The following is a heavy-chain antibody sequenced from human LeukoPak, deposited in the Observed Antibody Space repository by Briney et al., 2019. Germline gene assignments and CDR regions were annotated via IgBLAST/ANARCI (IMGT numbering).Heavy chain of an antibody. CDR2: SNLEDGKT. CDR3: ATDRATRIYYYDGMDV. D-gene: IGHD2/OR15-2a*01. V-gene: IGHV1-24*01. J-gene: IGHJ6*02. CDR1: GYTLTELS. Sequence: ASVKVSCKVSGYTLTELSMHWVRQAPGKGLEWMGGSNLEDGKTIYAQKFQGRVTMTEDTSTDTAYMELSSMRSEDTAVYYCATDRATRIYYYDGMDVWGQGTTVTVSS.